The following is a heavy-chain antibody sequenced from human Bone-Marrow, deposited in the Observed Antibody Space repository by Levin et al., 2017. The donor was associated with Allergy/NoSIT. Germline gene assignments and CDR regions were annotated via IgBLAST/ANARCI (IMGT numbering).Heavy chain of an antibody. CDR1: GGSISSSSYF. V-gene: IGHV4-39*07. D-gene: IGHD3-3*01. CDR2: VFYNGSP. CDR3: ASPAFWSGYSPLGS. J-gene: IGHJ5*02. Sequence: SETLSLTCSVSGGSISSSSYFWAWIRQPPGKGLEWIGSVFYNGSPYYNPPLRSRVIISVDTSTNQFSLKLSSVTAADTAVYYCASPAFWSGYSPLGSWGQGTLVTVSS.